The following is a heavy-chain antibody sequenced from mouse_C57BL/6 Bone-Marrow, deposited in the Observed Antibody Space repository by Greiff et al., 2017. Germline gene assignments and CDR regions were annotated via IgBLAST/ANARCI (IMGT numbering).Heavy chain of an antibody. CDR3: ARVSPLYWYFDV. CDR2: ISNLAYSI. V-gene: IGHV5-15*01. J-gene: IGHJ1*03. CDR1: GFTFSDYG. Sequence: DVKLVESGGGLVQPGGSLKLSCAASGFTFSDYGMAWVRQAPRKGPEWVAFISNLAYSIYYADTVTGRFTISRENAKNTLYLEMSSLRSEDTAMYYCARVSPLYWYFDVWGTGTTVTVSS.